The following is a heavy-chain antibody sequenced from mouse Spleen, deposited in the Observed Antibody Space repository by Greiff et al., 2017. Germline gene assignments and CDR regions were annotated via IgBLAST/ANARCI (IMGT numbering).Heavy chain of an antibody. CDR3: TRGLRRGFDY. Sequence: EVQLQQSGAELVRPGASVKLSCTASGFNIKDDYMHWVKQRPEQGLEWIGWIDPENGDTEYASKFQGKATITADTSSNTAYLQLSSLTSEDTAVYYCTRGLRRGFDYWGQGTTLTVSS. V-gene: IGHV14-4*01. D-gene: IGHD2-4*01. CDR2: IDPENGDT. J-gene: IGHJ2*01. CDR1: GFNIKDDY.